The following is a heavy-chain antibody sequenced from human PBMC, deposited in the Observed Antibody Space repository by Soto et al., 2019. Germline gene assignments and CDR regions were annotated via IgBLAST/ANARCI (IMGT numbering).Heavy chain of an antibody. J-gene: IGHJ2*01. CDR2: ISGSGGST. CDR3: AKDRIITGTTVGYFDL. V-gene: IGHV3-23*01. CDR1: GFTFSSYA. D-gene: IGHD1-7*01. Sequence: GGSLRLSCAASGFTFSSYAMSWVRQAPGKGLEWVSAISGSGGSTYYADSVKGRFTISRDNSKNTLYLQMNSLRAEDTAVYYCAKDRIITGTTVGYFDLWGRGTLVTVSS.